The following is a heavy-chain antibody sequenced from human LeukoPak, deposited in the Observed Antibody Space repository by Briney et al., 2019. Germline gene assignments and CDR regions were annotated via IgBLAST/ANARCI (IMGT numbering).Heavy chain of an antibody. Sequence: PSETLSLTCTVSGGSISSSSYYWGWIRQPPGNGLEWIGSIYYSGSTYYNPSLKSRVTISVATSKNQFSLKLSSVTAADTAVYYCARSGYSYGADAFDIWGQGTMVTVSS. CDR1: GGSISSSSYY. CDR2: IYYSGST. D-gene: IGHD5-18*01. J-gene: IGHJ3*02. V-gene: IGHV4-39*07. CDR3: ARSGYSYGADAFDI.